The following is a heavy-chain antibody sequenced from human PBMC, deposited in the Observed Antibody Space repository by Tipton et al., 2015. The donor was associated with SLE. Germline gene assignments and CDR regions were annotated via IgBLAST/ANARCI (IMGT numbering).Heavy chain of an antibody. CDR1: GGSISSGDLY. CDR2: IYHSGTT. D-gene: IGHD3-3*01. Sequence: LRLSCTVSGGSISSGDLYWSWIRQPPGKGLEWIGIIYHSGTTYYNPSLKSRVTISVDTSKNQFSLRLSSVTAADTAVYYCARDLYDFWSGYTPSGAMDVWGKGTTVTVSS. V-gene: IGHV4-39*07. J-gene: IGHJ6*03. CDR3: ARDLYDFWSGYTPSGAMDV.